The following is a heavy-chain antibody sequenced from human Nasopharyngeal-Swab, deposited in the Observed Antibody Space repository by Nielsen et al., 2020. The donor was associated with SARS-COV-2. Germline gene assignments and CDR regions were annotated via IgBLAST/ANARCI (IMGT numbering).Heavy chain of an antibody. CDR1: GDTFPNSA. CDR3: AREGEYGAYDAPDY. V-gene: IGHV1-69*10. CDR2: IVPALGLP. J-gene: IGHJ4*02. Sequence: SVKVSCKTSGDTFPNSAISWVRQAPGQGLAWMGGIVPALGLPNYAQKFRGRVTISADRSTTTSYLELSSLRSEDTAIYYCAREGEYGAYDAPDYWGQGTLVTVSS. D-gene: IGHD5-12*01.